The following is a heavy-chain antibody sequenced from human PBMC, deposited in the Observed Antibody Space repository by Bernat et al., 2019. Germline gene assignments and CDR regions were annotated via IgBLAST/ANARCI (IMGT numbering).Heavy chain of an antibody. V-gene: IGHV3-30-3*01. D-gene: IGHD6-19*01. CDR1: GFTFSSYA. J-gene: IGHJ6*02. CDR2: ISYDGSNK. Sequence: QVQLVESGGGVVRPGRSLRLSCAASGFTFSSYAMHWVRQAPGKGLEWVAVISYDGSNKYYADSVKGRFTISRDNSKNTLYLQMNSLRAEDTAVYYCARDSSGHYYYGMDVWGQGTTVTVSS. CDR3: ARDSSGHYYYGMDV.